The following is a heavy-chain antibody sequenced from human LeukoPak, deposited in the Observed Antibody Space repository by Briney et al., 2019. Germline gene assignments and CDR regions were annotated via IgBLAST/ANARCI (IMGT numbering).Heavy chain of an antibody. Sequence: GASVKVSCKASGYTFTSYYMHWVRQAPGQGLEWMGIINPSGGSTSYAQKFQGRVTMTRDMSTSTVYMELSSLRSEDTAVYYCARATSPTRTTNYYDSSGYIPYYMDVWGKRTTVTGSS. V-gene: IGHV1-46*01. CDR2: INPSGGST. CDR3: ARATSPTRTTNYYDSSGYIPYYMDV. J-gene: IGHJ6*03. CDR1: GYTFTSYY. D-gene: IGHD3-22*01.